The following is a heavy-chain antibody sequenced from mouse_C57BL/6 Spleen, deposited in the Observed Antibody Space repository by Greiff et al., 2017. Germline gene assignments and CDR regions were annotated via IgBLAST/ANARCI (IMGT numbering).Heavy chain of an antibody. CDR1: GYTFTSYW. J-gene: IGHJ4*01. CDR2: IYPGSGST. V-gene: IGHV1-55*01. D-gene: IGHD1-1*01. CDR3: ARELRYCAMDY. Sequence: QVQLQQPGAELVKPGASVKMSCKASGYTFTSYWITWVKQRPGQGLEWIGDIYPGSGSTNYNEKFKGKATLTVDTSSSTAYMQLSSLTSEDSAVYYCARELRYCAMDYWGQGTSVTVSS.